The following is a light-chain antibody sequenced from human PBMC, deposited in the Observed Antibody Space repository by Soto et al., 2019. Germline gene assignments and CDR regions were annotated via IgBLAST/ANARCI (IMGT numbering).Light chain of an antibody. J-gene: IGLJ2*01. V-gene: IGLV2-8*01. Sequence: QSALTQPPSASGSPGQSVTISCTGTSSDVGAYNFVSWYQQHPGKAPKLMIYEVSKRPSGVPDRFSGSKSGNTASLTVSGLQAEDEADYYCSSYAGSSTWLFGGGTKVTVL. CDR1: SSDVGAYNF. CDR3: SSYAGSSTWL. CDR2: EVS.